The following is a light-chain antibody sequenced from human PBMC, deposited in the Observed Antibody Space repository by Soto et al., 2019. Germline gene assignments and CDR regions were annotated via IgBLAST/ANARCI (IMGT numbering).Light chain of an antibody. J-gene: IGKJ1*01. V-gene: IGKV2-30*01. CDR3: LQGRYWTTT. CDR2: TVS. CDR1: QSVVYSDGNAY. Sequence: DVVMPQSPPSLPVTLGQPASISCRSSQSVVYSDGNAYLNWFQQRPGQSPRRLIYTVSNRDSGVPERFSGGGSGTDFTLKLSRVEAEDVGIYYCLQGRYWTTTFGQGTKVEI.